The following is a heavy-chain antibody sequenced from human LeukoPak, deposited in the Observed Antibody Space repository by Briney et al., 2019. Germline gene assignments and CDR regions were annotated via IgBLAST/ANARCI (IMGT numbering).Heavy chain of an antibody. CDR3: ARVPAAGTGPDY. CDR2: ISDSGGS. CDR1: GGSVSSGISY. D-gene: IGHD6-13*01. V-gene: IGHV4-61*01. J-gene: IGHJ4*02. Sequence: SETLSLTCSVSGGSVSSGISYWSWIRQPPGGGLEWIAYISDSGGSDYNPSPRGRVTISLDTSKNQFSLRLTSVTAADTAVYHCARVPAAGTGPDYWGQGTLVTVSS.